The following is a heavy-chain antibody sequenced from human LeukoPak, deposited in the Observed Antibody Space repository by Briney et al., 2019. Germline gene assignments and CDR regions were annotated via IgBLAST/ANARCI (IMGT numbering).Heavy chain of an antibody. D-gene: IGHD3-9*01. CDR2: INHSGST. CDR3: ARHRYYDILTGYWSGAFDI. V-gene: IGHV4-34*01. CDR1: GGSFSAYY. Sequence: SETLSLTCAVYGGSFSAYYWSWIRQPPGKGLEWIGEINHSGSTSYNPSLKSRVTISVDTSKNQFSLKLSSVTAADTAVYYCARHRYYDILTGYWSGAFDIWGQGTMVTVSS. J-gene: IGHJ3*02.